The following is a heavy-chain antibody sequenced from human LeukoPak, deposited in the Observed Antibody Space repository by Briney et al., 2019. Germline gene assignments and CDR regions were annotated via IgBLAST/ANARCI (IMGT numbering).Heavy chain of an antibody. CDR1: GYSISSGYY. Sequence: SETLSLTCAVSGYSISSGYYWGWIRQPPGKGLEWIGSIYHSGSTYYNPSLKSRVTISVDTSKIQFSLKLSSVTAADTAVYYCASISSTVTEVDPWGQGTLVTVSS. V-gene: IGHV4-38-2*01. CDR2: IYHSGST. CDR3: ASISSTVTEVDP. D-gene: IGHD4-11*01. J-gene: IGHJ5*02.